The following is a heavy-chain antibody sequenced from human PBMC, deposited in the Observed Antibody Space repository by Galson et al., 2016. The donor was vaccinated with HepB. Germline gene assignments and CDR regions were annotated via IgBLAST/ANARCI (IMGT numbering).Heavy chain of an antibody. CDR1: SLW. D-gene: IGHD1-26*01. V-gene: IGHV3-74*01. CDR3: AKFYSFYYADF. CDR2: INSYGSDT. Sequence: SLWMHWVRQAPGKGLAWVSRINSYGSDTNYADSVKGRFTVSRDNSKNTMYLQMNNLTADDTAMYFCAKFYSFYYADFWGQGALVTVS. J-gene: IGHJ4*02.